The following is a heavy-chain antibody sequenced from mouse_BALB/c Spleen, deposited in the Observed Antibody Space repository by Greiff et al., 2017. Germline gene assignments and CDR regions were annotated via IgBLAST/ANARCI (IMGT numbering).Heavy chain of an antibody. CDR3: ARHGVPRRYAMDY. V-gene: IGHV5-9-3*01. D-gene: IGHD5-1*01. CDR1: GFTFSSYA. J-gene: IGHJ4*01. CDR2: ISSGGSYT. Sequence: EVMLVESGGGLVKPGGSLKLSCAASGFTFSSYAMSWVRQTPEKRLEWVATISSGGSYTYYPDSVKGRFTISRDNAKNTLYLQMSSLRSEDTAMYYCARHGVPRRYAMDYWGQGTSVTVSS.